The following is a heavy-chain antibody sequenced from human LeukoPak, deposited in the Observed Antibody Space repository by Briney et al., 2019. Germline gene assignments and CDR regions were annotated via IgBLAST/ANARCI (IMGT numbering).Heavy chain of an antibody. CDR1: GYTLTELS. V-gene: IGHV1-69*13. J-gene: IGHJ2*01. D-gene: IGHD2-15*01. CDR2: ILPIFGTA. CDR3: AGATYHHYISGDLHYWYFDV. Sequence: ASVKVSCKVSGYTLTELSMHWVRQAPGQGLEWMGGILPIFGTANYAQKFQGRVTITADESTSIASMELSSLRSEDTAVYYCAGATYHHYISGDLHYWYFDVWGRGTLVSVSS.